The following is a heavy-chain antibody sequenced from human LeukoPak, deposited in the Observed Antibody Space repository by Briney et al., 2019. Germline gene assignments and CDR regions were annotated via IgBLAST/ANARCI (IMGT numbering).Heavy chain of an antibody. CDR2: INPNSGGT. CDR3: ARDRSYHYYDTSSYYMDV. Sequence: ASVKVSCKASGYTFTGYYMHWVRQAPGQGLEWMGWINPNSGGTNYTQKFQGRVTMTRDTSINTAYMELSMLRSDDTAVYYCARDRSYHYYDTSSYYMDVWGKGTTVTVSS. D-gene: IGHD3-22*01. V-gene: IGHV1-2*02. J-gene: IGHJ6*03. CDR1: GYTFTGYY.